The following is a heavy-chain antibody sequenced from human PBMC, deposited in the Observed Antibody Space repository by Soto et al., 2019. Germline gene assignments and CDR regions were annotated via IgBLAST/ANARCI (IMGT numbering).Heavy chain of an antibody. CDR3: AGRITMVRGLDGYWFDP. V-gene: IGHV4-59*08. Sequence: SETLSLTCTVSGGSISSYYWSWIRQPPGKGLEWIGYIYYSGSTNYNPSLKSRVTISVDTSKNQFSLKLSSVTAADTAVYYCAGRITMVRGLDGYWFDPWGQGTLVTVSS. CDR2: IYYSGST. J-gene: IGHJ5*02. CDR1: GGSISSYY. D-gene: IGHD3-10*01.